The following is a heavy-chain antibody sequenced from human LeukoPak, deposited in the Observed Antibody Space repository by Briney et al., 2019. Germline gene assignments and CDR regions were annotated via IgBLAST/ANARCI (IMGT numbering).Heavy chain of an antibody. CDR3: ARGRIAAAGTESVDY. D-gene: IGHD6-13*01. V-gene: IGHV4-31*03. Sequence: PSETLSLTCTVSGGSISSGGYYWSWIRQHPGKGLEWIGYIYYSGSTYYNPSLKSRVTISVDTSKNQFSLKLSSVTAADTAVYYCARGRIAAAGTESVDYWGQGTLVTVSS. J-gene: IGHJ4*02. CDR1: GGSISSGGYY. CDR2: IYYSGST.